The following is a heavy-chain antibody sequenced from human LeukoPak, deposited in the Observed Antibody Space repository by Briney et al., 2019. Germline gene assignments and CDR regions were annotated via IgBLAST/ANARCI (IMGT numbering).Heavy chain of an antibody. CDR2: ISSDGRKS. CDR3: VRREAGGSNSWFYFDY. J-gene: IGHJ4*02. V-gene: IGHV3-74*03. CDR1: GCSFSIYW. Sequence: GGSLRLSCAASGCSFSIYWMHWVGQAPGGGGVGVSLISSDGRKSVYADSVKGGFTISRDNAKNTVYLQMNSLSAEDTAMYYCVRREAGGSNSWFYFDYWGQGTLVSVSS. D-gene: IGHD6-13*01.